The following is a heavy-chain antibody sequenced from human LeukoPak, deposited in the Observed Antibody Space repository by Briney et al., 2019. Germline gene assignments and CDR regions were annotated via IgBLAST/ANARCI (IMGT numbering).Heavy chain of an antibody. D-gene: IGHD1-1*01. Sequence: SETLSLTCTVSGGSISTYYWSWIRQPPGKGLEWIGYVYYTGSTNYNPSLKSRVTMSVDTSKVQFSLKLSSVTAADTAVYYCARRVARTGIYAFDIWGQGTMVTVSS. CDR1: GGSISTYY. J-gene: IGHJ3*02. CDR2: VYYTGST. V-gene: IGHV4-59*01. CDR3: ARRVARTGIYAFDI.